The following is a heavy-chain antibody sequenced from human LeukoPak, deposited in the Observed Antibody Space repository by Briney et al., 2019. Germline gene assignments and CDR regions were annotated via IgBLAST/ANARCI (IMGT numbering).Heavy chain of an antibody. CDR1: GGTFSSYA. D-gene: IGHD6-13*01. CDR2: IIPIFGTA. V-gene: IGHV1-69*06. Sequence: SVKVSCKASGGTFSSYAISWVRQAPGQGLEWMGGIIPIFGTANYAQKFQGRVTITADKSTSTAYMELSSLRSGDTAVYYCARAQAAAYPFDYWGQGTLVTVSS. CDR3: ARAQAAAYPFDY. J-gene: IGHJ4*02.